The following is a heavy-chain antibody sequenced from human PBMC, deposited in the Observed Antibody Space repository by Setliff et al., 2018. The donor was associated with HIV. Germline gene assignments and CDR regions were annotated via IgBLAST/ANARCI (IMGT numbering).Heavy chain of an antibody. CDR3: AKVKLTIWYFDL. J-gene: IGHJ2*01. Sequence: GGSLRLSCAASGFTFSTYAMSWVRQAPGKGLAWVSAISAGGGSTYYAYSVKGRFTISRDNSKNTLYLQMNSLRAEDTAVYYCAKVKLTIWYFDLWGRGTLVTVSS. D-gene: IGHD4-17*01. CDR1: GFTFSTYA. CDR2: ISAGGGST. V-gene: IGHV3-23*01.